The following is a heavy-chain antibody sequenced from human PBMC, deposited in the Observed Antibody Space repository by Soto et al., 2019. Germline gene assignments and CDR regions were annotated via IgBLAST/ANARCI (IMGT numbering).Heavy chain of an antibody. CDR2: MNPNSGNT. J-gene: IGHJ4*02. Sequence: QVQLVQSGAEVKKPGASVKVSCKASGYTFTSYDINWVRQATGQGLEWMGWMNPNSGNTGYAQKFQGRVTMTRNIYINTHLKEMSNLRCREKGLYFCVNGGVLVLGDYWGQGTLVTVSS. D-gene: IGHD3-3*01. V-gene: IGHV1-8*01. CDR1: GYTFTSYD. CDR3: VNGGVLVLGDY.